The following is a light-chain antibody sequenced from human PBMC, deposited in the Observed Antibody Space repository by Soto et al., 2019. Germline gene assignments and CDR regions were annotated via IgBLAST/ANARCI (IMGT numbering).Light chain of an antibody. CDR1: QSVSSSN. CDR3: HQYDSWT. CDR2: GAS. V-gene: IGKV3-20*01. Sequence: EIVLTQSPGTLSLSPGERATLSCRASQSVSSSNLAWYQQKPGQAPRLLIYGASNRATGIPDRFSGSGSGTDFTLTISRLEPEDFAVYYCHQYDSWTFGQGTKVDIK. J-gene: IGKJ1*01.